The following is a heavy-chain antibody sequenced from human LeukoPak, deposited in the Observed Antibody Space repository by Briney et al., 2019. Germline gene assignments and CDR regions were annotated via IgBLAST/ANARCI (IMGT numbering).Heavy chain of an antibody. V-gene: IGHV4-4*07. CDR1: GGSIGYYS. CDR3: ARVRGRDGYFDY. Sequence: PSETLSLTCTVSGGSIGYYSWSWIRQPAGKGLEWIGRIFASGSTNYNPSLRSRVTMSVDTSKNQFSLKLTSVTAADTAVYYCARVRGRDGYFDYWGQGARVTVS. D-gene: IGHD5-24*01. CDR2: IFASGST. J-gene: IGHJ4*02.